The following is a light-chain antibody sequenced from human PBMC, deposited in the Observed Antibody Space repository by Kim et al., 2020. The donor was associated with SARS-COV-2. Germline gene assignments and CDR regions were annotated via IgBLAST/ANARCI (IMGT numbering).Light chain of an antibody. V-gene: IGKV1-17*02. J-gene: IGKJ1*01. CDR1: QGIGSD. Sequence: GDRVTITCRASQGIGSDLGWYQQKPGKAPKRLIYTASTLESGVPSRFSGSGSGTDFTLTIINLQPEDFATYYCLQHNAYPLTFGQGTKV. CDR3: LQHNAYPLT. CDR2: TAS.